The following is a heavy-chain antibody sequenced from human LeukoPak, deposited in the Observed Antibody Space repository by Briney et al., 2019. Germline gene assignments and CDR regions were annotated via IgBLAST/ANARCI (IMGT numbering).Heavy chain of an antibody. D-gene: IGHD3-3*01. CDR1: GFTFSNYW. CDR2: IYSGGST. V-gene: IGHV3-66*02. Sequence: PGGSLRLSCAASGFTFSNYWMHWVRQAPGKGLEWVSVIYSGGSTYYADSVKGRFTISRDNSKNTLYLQMNSLRAEDTAVYYCASEIIFGSFDYWGQGTLVTVSS. CDR3: ASEIIFGSFDY. J-gene: IGHJ4*02.